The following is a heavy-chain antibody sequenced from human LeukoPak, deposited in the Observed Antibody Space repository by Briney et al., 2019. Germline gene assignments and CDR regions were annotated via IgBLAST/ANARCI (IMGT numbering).Heavy chain of an antibody. CDR1: GGSIGSYY. CDR2: IYYSGST. J-gene: IGHJ4*02. CDR3: ARAPGDSSGYYSDY. V-gene: IGHV4-59*01. D-gene: IGHD3-22*01. Sequence: SETLSLTCTVSGGSIGSYYWSWIRQPPGKGLEWIGYIYYSGSTNYNPSLKSRVTISVDTSKNQFSLKLNSVTAADTAVYYCARAPGDSSGYYSDYWGQGTLVTVSS.